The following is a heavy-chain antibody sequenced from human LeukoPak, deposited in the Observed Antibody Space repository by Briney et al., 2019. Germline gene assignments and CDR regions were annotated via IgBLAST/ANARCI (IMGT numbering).Heavy chain of an antibody. V-gene: IGHV4-39*07. J-gene: IGHJ4*02. CDR2: IYYSGST. CDR1: GGSISSSSYY. CDR3: AKDSSTWGNLAGHFDS. D-gene: IGHD6-13*01. Sequence: PSETLSLTCTVSGGSISSSSYYWGWIRQPPGKGLESIGSIYYSGSTYYNPSLKSRVTMSVDTSKNQFSLKLSSVTAADTAVYYCAKDSSTWGNLAGHFDSWGQGTLVTVSS.